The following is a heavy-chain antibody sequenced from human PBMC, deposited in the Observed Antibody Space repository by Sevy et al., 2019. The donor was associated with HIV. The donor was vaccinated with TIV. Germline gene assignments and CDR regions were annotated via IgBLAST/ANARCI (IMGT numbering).Heavy chain of an antibody. D-gene: IGHD2-21*01. CDR2: ISWDGGIT. V-gene: IGHV3-43*01. Sequence: GGSLRLSCAASGFSFDDYTMHWVRQAPGKGLEWVSFISWDGGITDYADSVRGRFTSSRDNDKDSLSLQMNSLRTEDTALYYCAKVGAATAPVGSATPDYYYFYMDVWGKGTTVTVSS. J-gene: IGHJ6*03. CDR1: GFSFDDYT. CDR3: AKVGAATAPVGSATPDYYYFYMDV.